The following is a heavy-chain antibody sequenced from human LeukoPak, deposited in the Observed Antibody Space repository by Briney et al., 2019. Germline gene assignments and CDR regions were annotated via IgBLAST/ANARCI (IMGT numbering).Heavy chain of an antibody. J-gene: IGHJ3*02. V-gene: IGHV4-59*12. D-gene: IGHD3-22*01. CDR3: ARGDSSGYYYGIAFDI. Sequence: SETLSLTCTVSGGSISSYYWSWIRQPPGKGLEWIGYIYYSGSTNYNPSLKSRVTISVDTTKNQFSLKLSSVTAADTAVYYCARGDSSGYYYGIAFDIWGQGTMVTVSS. CDR1: GGSISSYY. CDR2: IYYSGST.